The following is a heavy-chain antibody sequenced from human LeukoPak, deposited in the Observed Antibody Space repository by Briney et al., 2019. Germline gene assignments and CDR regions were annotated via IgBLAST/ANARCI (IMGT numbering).Heavy chain of an antibody. D-gene: IGHD3-22*01. V-gene: IGHV5-51*01. J-gene: IGHJ4*02. CDR3: ARRGYYDSGGYYYDF. CDR1: GYSFTNYW. Sequence: GESLKISCKGSGYSFTNYWIGWVRPMPGKGVEWMGIIYPDDSDTRYSPSFQGQVTISADKSISTAYLQWSSLKASDTAMYYCARRGYYDSGGYYYDFWGQGTLVTVSS. CDR2: IYPDDSDT.